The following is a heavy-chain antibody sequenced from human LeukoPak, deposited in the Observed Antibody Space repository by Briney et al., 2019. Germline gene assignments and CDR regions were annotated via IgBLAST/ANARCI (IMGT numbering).Heavy chain of an antibody. CDR2: IYYSGST. CDR3: ARGSSDAFDI. Sequence: SETLSLTCTVSGGSISSTSYYWGWIRQPPGKGLEWIGYIYYSGSTNYNPSLKSRVTISVDTSKNQFSLKLSSVTAADTAVYYCARGSSDAFDIWGQGTMVTVSS. V-gene: IGHV4-61*05. D-gene: IGHD1-26*01. J-gene: IGHJ3*02. CDR1: GGSISSTSYY.